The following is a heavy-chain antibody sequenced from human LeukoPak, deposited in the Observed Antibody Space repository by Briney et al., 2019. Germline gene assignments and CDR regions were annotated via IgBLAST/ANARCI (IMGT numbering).Heavy chain of an antibody. D-gene: IGHD5-12*01. Sequence: SETLSLTCTVSGGSISTNNYYWAWIRQTPGKGLEWIGSIYYSGSTYYNPSLKGRVTISVDTSKNQFSLKLSSVTAADTAVYYCARVAQFYYSYMDVWGKGTTVTISS. CDR3: ARVAQFYYSYMDV. CDR2: IYYSGST. V-gene: IGHV4-39*01. CDR1: GGSISTNNYY. J-gene: IGHJ6*03.